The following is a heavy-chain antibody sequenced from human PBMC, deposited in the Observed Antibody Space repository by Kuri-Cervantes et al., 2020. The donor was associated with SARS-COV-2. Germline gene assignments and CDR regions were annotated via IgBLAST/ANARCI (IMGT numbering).Heavy chain of an antibody. CDR2: IIPIFGTA. J-gene: IGHJ4*02. CDR3: ARDSGWGAVAGTSGLVY. CDR1: VGTFSCYA. Sequence: SSVKVSLKASVGTFSCYAISWVRQAPGQGLEWMGGIIPIFGTANYAQKFQGRVTITADESTSTAYMELSSLRSEDTAVYYCARDSGWGAVAGTSGLVYWGQGTLVTVSS. D-gene: IGHD6-19*01. V-gene: IGHV1-69*13.